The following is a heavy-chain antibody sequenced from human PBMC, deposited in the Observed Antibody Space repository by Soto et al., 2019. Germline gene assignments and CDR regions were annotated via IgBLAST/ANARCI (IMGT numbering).Heavy chain of an antibody. CDR1: GGSFSGYY. D-gene: IGHD3-3*01. CDR3: ARHEQAGWSGQRNNWFGP. CDR2: INHSGGT. Sequence: SETLSLTCAVYGGSFSGYYWSWIRQPPGKGLEWIGQINHSGGTNYSPSLKSRVTMSVDTSKNQFSLKLSSVTAADTAVYYCARHEQAGWSGQRNNWFGPWGQGTLVTVSS. J-gene: IGHJ5*02. V-gene: IGHV4-34*01.